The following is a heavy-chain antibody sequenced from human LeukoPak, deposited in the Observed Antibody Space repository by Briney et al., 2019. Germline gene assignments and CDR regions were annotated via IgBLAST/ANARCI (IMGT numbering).Heavy chain of an antibody. CDR2: MYHSGST. J-gene: IGHJ4*02. CDR1: GYSISSGYY. V-gene: IGHV4-38-2*01. D-gene: IGHD6-13*01. Sequence: SETLSLTCAVSGYSISSGYYWGWIRQPPGKGLEWIGSMYHSGSTYYNPSLKSRVTISLDTSKNQFSLKLTSVTAADTAVYYCALTGYSSTWTIDYWGQGTLVTVSS. CDR3: ALTGYSSTWTIDY.